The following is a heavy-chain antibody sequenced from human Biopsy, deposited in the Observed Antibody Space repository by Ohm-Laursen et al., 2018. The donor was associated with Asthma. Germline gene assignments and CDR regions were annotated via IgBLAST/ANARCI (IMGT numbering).Heavy chain of an antibody. CDR3: AKDRVRINSAYYFGY. CDR1: GLTFSSYG. D-gene: IGHD3-10*01. J-gene: IGHJ4*02. Sequence: SLRLSCAASGLTFSSYGMHWVRQAPGKGLERVAVILSDGRDKYYADSVKGRFTISRDNSKNTLYLHMHSLRAEDTAVYFCAKDRVRINSAYYFGYWGQGTLVTVSS. CDR2: ILSDGRDK. V-gene: IGHV3-30*18.